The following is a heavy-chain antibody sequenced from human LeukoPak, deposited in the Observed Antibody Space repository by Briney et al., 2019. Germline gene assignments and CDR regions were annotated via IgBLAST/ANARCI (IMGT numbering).Heavy chain of an antibody. V-gene: IGHV3-48*04. D-gene: IGHD2-15*01. CDR2: ISSSSITI. Sequence: GGSLRLSRAASGFTFSSYSLNWVRQAPGKGLEWVSFISSSSITIYYADSVKGRFTISRDNAEKSLYLQMNSLKAEDTAVYYCARDRGGSYSAIDYWGQGTLVTVSS. CDR3: ARDRGGSYSAIDY. J-gene: IGHJ4*02. CDR1: GFTFSSYS.